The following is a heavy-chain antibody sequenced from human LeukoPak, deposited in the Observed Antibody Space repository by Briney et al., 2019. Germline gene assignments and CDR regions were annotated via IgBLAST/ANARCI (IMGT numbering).Heavy chain of an antibody. D-gene: IGHD6-19*01. CDR2: IRSDGSNK. V-gene: IGHV3-30*02. CDR3: ARILDSAWGELDY. J-gene: IGHJ4*02. CDR1: GFTMSNSA. Sequence: GGSLRLSCAASGFTMSNSAMSWVRQAPGKGLEWMAFIRSDGSNKYYADSVKGRFTISRDNSKNTLYLQMNSLRAEDTAVYYCARILDSAWGELDYWGQGALVTVSS.